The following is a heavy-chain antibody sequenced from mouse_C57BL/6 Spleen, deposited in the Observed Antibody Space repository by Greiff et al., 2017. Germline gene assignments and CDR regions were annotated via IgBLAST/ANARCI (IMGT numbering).Heavy chain of an antibody. J-gene: IGHJ3*01. D-gene: IGHD1-1*02. V-gene: IGHV1-80*01. Sequence: QVQLKQSGAELVKPGASVKISCKASGYAFSSYWMNWVKQRPGKGLEWIGQIYPGDGDTNYNGKFKGKATLTADKSSSTAYMQLSSLTSEDSAVDFGARGGRYALFAYWGQGTLVTVSA. CDR2: IYPGDGDT. CDR3: ARGGRYALFAY. CDR1: GYAFSSYW.